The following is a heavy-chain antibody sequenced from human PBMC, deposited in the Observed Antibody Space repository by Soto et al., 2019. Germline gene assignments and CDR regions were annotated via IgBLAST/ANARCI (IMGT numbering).Heavy chain of an antibody. CDR3: AKGLYYYDSSGYRRFDY. CDR1: GFMFNNYA. J-gene: IGHJ4*02. CDR2: VSVSGGTT. D-gene: IGHD3-22*01. Sequence: GGSLRLSCAASGFMFNNYARSWVRQAPGKGLEWVSTVSVSGGTTYYADSLKGRFTISRDNSKKTVYLQMNRLRADGTAIYYCAKGLYYYDSSGYRRFDYWGQGTMVTVYS. V-gene: IGHV3-23*01.